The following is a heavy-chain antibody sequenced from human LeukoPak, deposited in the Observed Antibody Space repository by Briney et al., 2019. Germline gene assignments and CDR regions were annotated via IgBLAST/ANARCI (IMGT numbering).Heavy chain of an antibody. Sequence: GGSLRLSCAASGFAFSSYSMNWVRQAPGKGLEWVSYISSSSSTIYYADSVKGRFTISRDNAKNSLYLQMNSLRAEDTAVYYCAKDLLRNSYGMDVWGQGTTVTVSS. CDR1: GFAFSSYS. J-gene: IGHJ6*02. CDR3: AKDLLRNSYGMDV. D-gene: IGHD1-14*01. CDR2: ISSSSSTI. V-gene: IGHV3-48*01.